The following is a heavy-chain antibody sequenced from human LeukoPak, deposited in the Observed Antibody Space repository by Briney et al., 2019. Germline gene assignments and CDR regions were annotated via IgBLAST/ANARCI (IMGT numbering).Heavy chain of an antibody. CDR1: GFTFSNAW. CDR3: TTPLTYGSGSYYNVKIDY. J-gene: IGHJ4*02. V-gene: IGHV3-15*01. D-gene: IGHD3-10*01. CDR2: IKSNTDGGTT. Sequence: GGSLRLSCVVSGFTFSNAWMSWVRQAPGKGLEWVGRIKSNTDGGTTDYAAPVKGRFTISRDDSKTTLYLQMNSLKTEDTAVYYCTTPLTYGSGSYYNVKIDYWGQGTLVTVSS.